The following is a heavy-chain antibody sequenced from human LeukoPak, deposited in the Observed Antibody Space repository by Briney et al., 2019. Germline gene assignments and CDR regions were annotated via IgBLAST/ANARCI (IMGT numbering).Heavy chain of an antibody. CDR3: ARDKGNYNYYYSYYVDV. CDR1: GFIFSDHG. CDR2: IRFDGSNK. Sequence: GGSLRLSCAASGFIFSDHGMHWVRQAPGKGLEWVAFIRFDGSNKYYGDSVKGRFTIFRDNSMNTLYLQMNSLRAEGTAVYYCARDKGNYNYYYSYYVDVWGKGTTVIVSS. V-gene: IGHV3-30*02. J-gene: IGHJ6*03. D-gene: IGHD3-10*01.